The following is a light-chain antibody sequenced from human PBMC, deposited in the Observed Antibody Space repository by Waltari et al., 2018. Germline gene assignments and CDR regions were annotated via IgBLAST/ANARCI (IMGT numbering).Light chain of an antibody. J-gene: IGKJ1*01. Sequence: EIVLTQSPGTLSLSPGERATLSCRARQSLSIYLAWDQQKPGRAPRLLIYHASSRATGVPDRFSGSGSGTDFSLTISRLEPEDFAVYYCQHYVSLPVTFGQGTKVEIK. V-gene: IGKV3-20*01. CDR2: HAS. CDR1: QSLSIY. CDR3: QHYVSLPVT.